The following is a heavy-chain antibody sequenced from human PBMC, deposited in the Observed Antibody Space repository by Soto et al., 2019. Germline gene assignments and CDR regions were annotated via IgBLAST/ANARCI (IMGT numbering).Heavy chain of an antibody. D-gene: IGHD6-13*01. Sequence: PGGSLRLSCAASGFTFSSYAMSWVRQAPGKGLEWVSAISGSGGSTYYADSVKGRFTISRDNSKNTLYLQMNSLRAEDTAVYYCAKLPIAAAGTYVDYYGMDVWGQGTTVTVSS. J-gene: IGHJ6*02. CDR2: ISGSGGST. CDR1: GFTFSSYA. V-gene: IGHV3-23*01. CDR3: AKLPIAAAGTYVDYYGMDV.